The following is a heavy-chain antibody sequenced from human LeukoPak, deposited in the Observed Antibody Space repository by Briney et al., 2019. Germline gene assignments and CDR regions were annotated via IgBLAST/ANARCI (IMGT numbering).Heavy chain of an antibody. CDR1: GGTFSNCA. V-gene: IGHV1-69*04. CDR3: ARVEGTTGPQIDS. CDR2: IIPILGIT. J-gene: IGHJ4*02. D-gene: IGHD1-7*01. Sequence: SVKVSCKASGGTFSNCAIMWVRQAPGQGLEWMGRIIPILGITTYAQKFQGRVTITADKSTSTAYMELSSLRSEDTAVFYCARVEGTTGPQIDSWGQGTLVTVSS.